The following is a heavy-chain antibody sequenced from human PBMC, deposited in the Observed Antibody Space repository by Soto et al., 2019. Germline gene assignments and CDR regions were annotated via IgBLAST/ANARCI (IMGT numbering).Heavy chain of an antibody. Sequence: GGSLRLSCVASGFTFNNAWMDWVRQVPGKGLEWVGRIKSNTAGGTADHAAPVKGRFTMSRDDSKNTLYLQMNSLKIEDTAVYYCTTENWVFDNWGQGTLVTVSS. CDR1: GFTFNNAW. J-gene: IGHJ4*02. D-gene: IGHD3-16*01. CDR3: TTENWVFDN. V-gene: IGHV3-15*07. CDR2: IKSNTAGGTA.